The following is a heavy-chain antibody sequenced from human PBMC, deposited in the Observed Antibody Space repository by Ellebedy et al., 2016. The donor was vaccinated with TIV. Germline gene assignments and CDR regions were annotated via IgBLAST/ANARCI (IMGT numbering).Heavy chain of an antibody. CDR2: IKQHGSEK. CDR3: ARDQGVSNWFDP. J-gene: IGHJ5*02. D-gene: IGHD5/OR15-5a*01. V-gene: IGHV3-7*01. CDR1: GFTFSSSW. Sequence: GESLKISCAASGFTFSSSWMSWVRQAPGKGLEWVATIKQHGSEKYYVDSVKGRFTISRDNAKNSLYLQMNSLRAEDTAVYYCARDQGVSNWFDPWGQGTLVTVSS.